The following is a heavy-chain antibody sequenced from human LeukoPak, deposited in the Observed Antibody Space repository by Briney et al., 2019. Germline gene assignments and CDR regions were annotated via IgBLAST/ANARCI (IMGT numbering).Heavy chain of an antibody. Sequence: ASVKVSCKVSGYTLTELSMHWVRQAPGKGLEWMGGFDPGDGETNYAQKFQGRVTMTEDTSTDTAYMELSSLRSEDTAVYYCAIGGTMVRGVIITSNWFDPWGQGTLVTVSS. D-gene: IGHD3-10*01. CDR1: GYTLTELS. J-gene: IGHJ5*02. CDR3: AIGGTMVRGVIITSNWFDP. V-gene: IGHV1-24*01. CDR2: FDPGDGET.